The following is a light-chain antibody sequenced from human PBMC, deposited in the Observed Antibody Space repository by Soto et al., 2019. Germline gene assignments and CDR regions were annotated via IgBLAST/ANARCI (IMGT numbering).Light chain of an antibody. CDR2: NAS. J-gene: IGKJ1*01. Sequence: DIQMTQSPSTLSASVGDRVTITCRASQTIDSWLAWYQQRPGKPPNLLIYNASTLASGVPSRFSGSGSGTEFTLTINRLQPDDFATYYCQQYHIYSGTFGQGTKVEIK. CDR3: QQYHIYSGT. CDR1: QTIDSW. V-gene: IGKV1-5*03.